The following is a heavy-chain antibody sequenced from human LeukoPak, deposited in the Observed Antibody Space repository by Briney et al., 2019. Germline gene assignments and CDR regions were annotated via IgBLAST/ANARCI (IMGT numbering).Heavy chain of an antibody. CDR2: ICAYNGKT. V-gene: IGHV1-18*01. CDR1: RYTFTSYG. D-gene: IGHD3-9*01. CDR3: ARGDLRYFDWLNAFDY. J-gene: IGHJ4*02. Sequence: ASVKVSFKASRYTFTSYGISWVRQAPGQGGEWMGWICAYNGKTNYAQKLQGRVTMTTDTSTSTAYMELRSLRSDDTAVYYCARGDLRYFDWLNAFDYWGQGTLVTVSS.